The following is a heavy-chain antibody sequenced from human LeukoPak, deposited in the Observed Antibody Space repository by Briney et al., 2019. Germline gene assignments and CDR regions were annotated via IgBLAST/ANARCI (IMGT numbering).Heavy chain of an antibody. V-gene: IGHV4-59*08. Sequence: PSETLSLTCTVSGGSISSYYWSWVRKPPGKGLEWIGYIYYSGSTNYNPSLKSRVTISVDTSKNQFSLKLSSVTAADTAVYYCARLTGSGHTHWGQGTLVTVSS. J-gene: IGHJ4*02. CDR1: GGSISSYY. CDR3: ARLTGSGHTH. D-gene: IGHD6-19*01. CDR2: IYYSGST.